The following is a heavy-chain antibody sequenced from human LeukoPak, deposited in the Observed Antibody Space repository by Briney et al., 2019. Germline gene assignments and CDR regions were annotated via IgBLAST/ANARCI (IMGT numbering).Heavy chain of an antibody. CDR2: INWNGGST. CDR1: GFTFDDYG. D-gene: IGHD5-12*01. J-gene: IGHJ3*02. Sequence: GGSLRLSCAASGFTFDDYGMSWVRQAPGRGLEWVSGINWNGGSTGYADSVKGRFTISRDNAKNSLYLQMNSLRAEDTAVYYCAKDRGWIDAFDIWGQGTMVTVSS. CDR3: AKDRGWIDAFDI. V-gene: IGHV3-20*04.